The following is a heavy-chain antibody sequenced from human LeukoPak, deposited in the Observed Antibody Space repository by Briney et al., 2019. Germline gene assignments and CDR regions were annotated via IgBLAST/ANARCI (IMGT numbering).Heavy chain of an antibody. CDR1: GDSISNNNW. J-gene: IGHJ3*02. CDR2: IHHSGST. D-gene: IGHD6-19*01. Sequence: SETLSLTCAVSGDSISNNNWWTWVRQPPGKGLEWIAEIHHSGSTHYNPSLKTRATISVDKSKNHFSLKLTSVTAADTAVYSCARVDGAVAGFDIWGQGTMVIVSS. CDR3: ARVDGAVAGFDI. V-gene: IGHV4-4*02.